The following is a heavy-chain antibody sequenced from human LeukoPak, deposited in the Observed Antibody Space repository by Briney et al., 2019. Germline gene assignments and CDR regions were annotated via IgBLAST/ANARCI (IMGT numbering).Heavy chain of an antibody. CDR1: GFTVSSNY. D-gene: IGHD3-10*01. CDR2: IYSGGST. CDR3: ARDWGWFGEFP. J-gene: IGHJ5*02. V-gene: IGHV3-53*05. Sequence: GGSLRLSCAASGFTVSSNYMSWVRQAPGKGLEWVSVIYSGGSTYYADSVKGRFTISRDNSKNTLYLQMNSLGAEDTAVYYCARDWGWFGEFPWGQGTLVTVSS.